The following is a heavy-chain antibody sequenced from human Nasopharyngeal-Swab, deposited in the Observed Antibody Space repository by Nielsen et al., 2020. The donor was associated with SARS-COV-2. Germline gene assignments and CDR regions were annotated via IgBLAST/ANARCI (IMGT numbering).Heavy chain of an antibody. Sequence: GESLKISCTASGFTFSSFWMHWVCQAPGKGLVWVSRLNSDGSSTSYADSVQGRFTISRDNAKNTLFLQMNSVRVEDTAVYYCADLLLGAVLWFGESHYWGQGTLVTVSS. V-gene: IGHV3-74*01. CDR2: LNSDGSST. CDR3: ADLLLGAVLWFGESHY. CDR1: GFTFSSFW. D-gene: IGHD3-10*01. J-gene: IGHJ4*02.